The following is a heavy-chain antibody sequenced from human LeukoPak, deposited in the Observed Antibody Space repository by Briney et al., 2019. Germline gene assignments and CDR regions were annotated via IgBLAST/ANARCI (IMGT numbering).Heavy chain of an antibody. D-gene: IGHD6-13*01. J-gene: IGHJ5*02. CDR1: GYSFSTDW. CDR2: IKRDGSEK. V-gene: IGHV3-7*01. CDR3: VRSQFSSSS. Sequence: PGGSLRLSCVTSGYSFSTDWMSWVRQTPGKGLEWVANIKRDGSEKYYVDSVKDRFTISRDNAQNSLYLQMNSLRAEGTAVYYCVRSQFSSSSWGQGTLVTVSS.